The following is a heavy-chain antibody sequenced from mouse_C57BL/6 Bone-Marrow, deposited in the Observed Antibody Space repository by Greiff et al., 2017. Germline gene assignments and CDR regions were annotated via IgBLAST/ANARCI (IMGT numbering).Heavy chain of an antibody. Sequence: QVQLQQSGPELVKPGASVKISCKASGYAFSSSWMNWVKQRPGKGLEWIGRIYPGDGDTNYNGKFNGKATLTADKSSSTAYMQLSSLTSEDSAVYFCARLPLYYYGSSPFAYWGQGTLVTVSA. J-gene: IGHJ3*01. CDR3: ARLPLYYYGSSPFAY. V-gene: IGHV1-82*01. CDR1: GYAFSSSW. D-gene: IGHD1-1*01. CDR2: IYPGDGDT.